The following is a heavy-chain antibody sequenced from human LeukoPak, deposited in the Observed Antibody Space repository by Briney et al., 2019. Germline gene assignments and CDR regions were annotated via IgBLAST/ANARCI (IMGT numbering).Heavy chain of an antibody. Sequence: GGSLRLSCVVSEFTFSSNWMNWVRQAPGKGLEWVANIKSDGSEKYYADPVKGRFTISRDNAKNSLYLQMNSLKAEDTAVYYCASGSGWRQLYWGQGTLVTVSP. CDR3: ASGSGWRQLY. CDR2: IKSDGSEK. D-gene: IGHD5-24*01. V-gene: IGHV3-7*01. J-gene: IGHJ4*02. CDR1: EFTFSSNW.